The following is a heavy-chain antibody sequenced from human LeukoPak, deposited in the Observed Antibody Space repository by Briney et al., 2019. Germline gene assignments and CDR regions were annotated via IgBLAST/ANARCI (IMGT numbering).Heavy chain of an antibody. CDR1: GGSISSYY. V-gene: IGHV4-59*01. CDR2: IYYSGST. J-gene: IGHJ3*02. Sequence: SETLSLTCTASGGSISSYYWSWIRQPPGKGLEWIGYIYYSGSTNYNPSLKSRVTISVDTSKNQFSLKLSSVTAADTAVYYCARETRPSAFDIWGQGTMVTVSS. CDR3: ARETRPSAFDI. D-gene: IGHD6-6*01.